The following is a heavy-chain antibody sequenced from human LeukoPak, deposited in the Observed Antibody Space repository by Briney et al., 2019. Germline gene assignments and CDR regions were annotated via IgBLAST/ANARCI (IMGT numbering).Heavy chain of an antibody. CDR3: AIAPGKLRYYYYMDV. V-gene: IGHV4-34*01. D-gene: IGHD3-10*01. Sequence: SGTLSLTCAVYGGSFSLYYWTWIRQPPGKGLEWIGEINHSGSTNYNPSLKSRVTISVDTSENQFSLKLSSVTAADTAVYYCAIAPGKLRYYYYMDVWGKGTTVTVSS. CDR2: INHSGST. J-gene: IGHJ6*03. CDR1: GGSFSLYY.